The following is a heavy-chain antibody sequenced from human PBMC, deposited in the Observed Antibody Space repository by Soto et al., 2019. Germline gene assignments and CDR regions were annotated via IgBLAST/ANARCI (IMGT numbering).Heavy chain of an antibody. CDR1: GYTFTSYY. Sequence: QVQLVQSGAEVMQPGASVKVSCKASGYTFTSYYIQWVRQGPGQGLEWMGIINPSGGSTNYAQKFQGRVTMPRDTSTSTVYMELSSLRSEDTAIYYCSRGYPPRDQLGNLPGAYSGQGPLVTVFS. CDR2: INPSGGST. D-gene: IGHD1-1*01. J-gene: IGHJ4*02. CDR3: SRGYPPRDQLGNLPGAY. V-gene: IGHV1-46*03.